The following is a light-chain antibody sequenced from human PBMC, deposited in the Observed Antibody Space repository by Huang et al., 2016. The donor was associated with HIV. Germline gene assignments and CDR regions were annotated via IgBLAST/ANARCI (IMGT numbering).Light chain of an antibody. CDR3: QQFHDFPYT. J-gene: IGKJ2*01. Sequence: DIQMTQSPSSLSASVGARVTITCRASHDIDKHVAWYQHRPGKAPKSLVYAASYLRSGVPSRFSGSGSGTYFTLTISNLQPEDFATYYCQQFHDFPYTFGQGTKLEI. CDR1: HDIDKH. V-gene: IGKV1-16*01. CDR2: AAS.